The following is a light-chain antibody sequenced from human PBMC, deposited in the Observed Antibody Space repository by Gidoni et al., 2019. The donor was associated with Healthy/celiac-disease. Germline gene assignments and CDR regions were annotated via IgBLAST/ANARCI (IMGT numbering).Light chain of an antibody. CDR2: AAS. CDR1: QHISNY. Sequence: DIQMTQSPSSLSASVGDRVTITCRASQHISNYLNWYQQKPGKAPKLLIYAASSLQSGVPSRFSGSGSGTDFTLTISSLQPEDFATYYCQQCYNTPLTFGQGTKVEIK. J-gene: IGKJ1*01. V-gene: IGKV1-39*01. CDR3: QQCYNTPLT.